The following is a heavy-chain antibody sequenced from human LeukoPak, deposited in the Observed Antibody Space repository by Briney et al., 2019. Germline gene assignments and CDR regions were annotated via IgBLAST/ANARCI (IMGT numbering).Heavy chain of an antibody. CDR1: GGSSSGYY. Sequence: SETLSLTCAVYGGSSSGYYWSWIRHPPGKGLEWIGEINHSGSTNYNPSLKSRVTISVDTSKNQFSLKLSSVTAADTAVYYCASPGSGRHAFDIWGQGTMVTVSS. CDR2: INHSGST. V-gene: IGHV4-34*01. CDR3: ASPGSGRHAFDI. J-gene: IGHJ3*02. D-gene: IGHD3-10*01.